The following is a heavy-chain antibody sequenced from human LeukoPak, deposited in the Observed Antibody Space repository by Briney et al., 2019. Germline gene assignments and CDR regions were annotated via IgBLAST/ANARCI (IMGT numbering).Heavy chain of an antibody. D-gene: IGHD2-2*01. CDR3: ARGGGYCSSTSCSNFDY. V-gene: IGHV1-18*01. J-gene: IGHJ4*02. Sequence: GASVTVSCTASGYTFTSYGISWVRQAPGQGLEWMGWISAYNGNTNYAQKLQGRVTMTTDTSTSTAYMELRSLRSDDTAVYYCARGGGYCSSTSCSNFDYWGQGTLVTVSS. CDR2: ISAYNGNT. CDR1: GYTFTSYG.